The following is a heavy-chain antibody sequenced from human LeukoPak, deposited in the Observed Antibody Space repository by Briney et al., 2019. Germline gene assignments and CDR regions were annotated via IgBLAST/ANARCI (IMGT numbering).Heavy chain of an antibody. CDR2: IKQDGSEK. V-gene: IGHV3-7*01. D-gene: IGHD3-3*01. CDR3: ARDLMYYDFWSGYYPLDY. J-gene: IGHJ4*02. Sequence: GRSLRLSCAASGFTFSRYGMHWVRQAPGKGLEWVANIKQDGSEKYYVDSVKGRFTISRDNAKNSLYLQMNSLRAEDTAVYYCARDLMYYDFWSGYYPLDYWGQGTLVTVSS. CDR1: GFTFSRYG.